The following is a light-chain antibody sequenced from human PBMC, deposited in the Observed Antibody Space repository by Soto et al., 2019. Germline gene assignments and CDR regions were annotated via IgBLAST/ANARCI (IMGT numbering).Light chain of an antibody. V-gene: IGKV3-15*01. Sequence: EIVMTQSTATLSVSPGERATLSCRASQSVSSNLAWYQQKPGQAPRLLIYGAYTRATGIPARFSGSGSGTEFTLTISSLQSEDFAVYYCQQYNNWPRTFGQGTKVEIK. CDR3: QQYNNWPRT. CDR2: GAY. J-gene: IGKJ1*01. CDR1: QSVSSN.